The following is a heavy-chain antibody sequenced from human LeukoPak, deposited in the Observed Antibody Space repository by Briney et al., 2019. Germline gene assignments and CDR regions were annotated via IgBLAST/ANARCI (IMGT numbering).Heavy chain of an antibody. D-gene: IGHD4-17*01. J-gene: IGHJ6*03. Sequence: PGGSLRLSCAASGFTFSSYAMSWVRQAPGKGLEWVSAISGSGGSTYYADSVKGRFTISRDNSKNTLYLQMNSLRAEDTAVYYCAKSYGDYAYYYYYMDVWGKGTTVTISS. V-gene: IGHV3-23*01. CDR2: ISGSGGST. CDR3: AKSYGDYAYYYYYMDV. CDR1: GFTFSSYA.